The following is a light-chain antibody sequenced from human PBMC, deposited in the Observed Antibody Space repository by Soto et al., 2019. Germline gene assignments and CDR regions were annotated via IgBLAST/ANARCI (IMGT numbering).Light chain of an antibody. CDR1: SSDVGGYNY. CDR2: AVD. Sequence: QSVLTQSRSVSGSPGQSVTISCTGTSSDVGGYNYVSWYQQHPGRAPKLLLYAVDKRPSGVPDRFSGSKSGNTASLTISGLQAEDEADYYCCSYAVYSYVFGTGTKLTVL. J-gene: IGLJ1*01. CDR3: CSYAVYSYV. V-gene: IGLV2-11*01.